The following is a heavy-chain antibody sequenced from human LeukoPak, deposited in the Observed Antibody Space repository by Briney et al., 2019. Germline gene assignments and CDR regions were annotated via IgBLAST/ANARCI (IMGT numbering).Heavy chain of an antibody. CDR3: ARYCTGAACYSGVDY. CDR1: GFTFRSYA. D-gene: IGHD2-8*02. Sequence: GGSLRLSCAASGFTFRSYAMSWVRQAPGKGLEWVSAISGSGGSTYYADSVKGRFTSSRDNSKNTLYLQMNSLRAEDTAVYYCARYCTGAACYSGVDYWGQGPLVPVSS. V-gene: IGHV3-23*01. CDR2: ISGSGGST. J-gene: IGHJ4*02.